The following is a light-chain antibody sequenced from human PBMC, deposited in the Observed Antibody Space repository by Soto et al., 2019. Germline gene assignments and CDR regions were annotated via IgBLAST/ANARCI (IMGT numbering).Light chain of an antibody. CDR3: CSYTGSSTLYV. J-gene: IGLJ1*01. CDR2: EVS. CDR1: SSDIGGYDY. Sequence: QSALTQPASVSGSPGQSITISCTGTSSDIGGYDYVSWYQQHPGKVPKLMIFEVSNRPSGVSYRFSGSKSGNTVSLTISGLQAEDEADYYCCSYTGSSTLYVFGPGTKLPVL. V-gene: IGLV2-14*01.